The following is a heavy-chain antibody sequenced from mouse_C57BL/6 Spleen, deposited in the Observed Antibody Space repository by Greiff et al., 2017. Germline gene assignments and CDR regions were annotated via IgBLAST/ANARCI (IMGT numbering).Heavy chain of an antibody. V-gene: IGHV2-6-1*01. D-gene: IGHD2-4*01. CDR2: IWSDGST. Sequence: QVQLKESGPGLVAPSQSLSITCTVSGFSLTSYGVHWVRQPPGKGLEWLVVIWSDGSTTYNSALKSRLSISKDNSKSQVFLKMNSLQTDDTAMYYCARHEDYDGRGYAMDYWGQGTSVTVSS. CDR1: GFSLTSYG. CDR3: ARHEDYDGRGYAMDY. J-gene: IGHJ4*01.